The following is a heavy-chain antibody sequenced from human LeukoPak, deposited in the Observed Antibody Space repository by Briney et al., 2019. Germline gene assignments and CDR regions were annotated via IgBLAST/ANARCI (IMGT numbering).Heavy chain of an antibody. J-gene: IGHJ4*02. CDR2: IRSKAYGGTT. CDR1: GFTFGDYA. Sequence: GRSLRLSCTASGFTFGDYAMSWVRQAPGKGLEWVGFIRSKAYGGTTEYAASVKGRFTISRDDSKSIAYLQMNSLKTEDTAVSYCNVIDYWGQGTLVTVSS. CDR3: NVIDY. V-gene: IGHV3-49*04.